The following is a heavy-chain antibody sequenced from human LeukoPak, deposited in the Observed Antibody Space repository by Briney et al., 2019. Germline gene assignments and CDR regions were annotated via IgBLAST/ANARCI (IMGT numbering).Heavy chain of an antibody. J-gene: IGHJ4*02. V-gene: IGHV3-33*01. D-gene: IGHD3-16*01. CDR3: ARGPTFGGVYFDY. Sequence: GGSPRLSCAASGFTFSSYGMHWVRQAPGKGLEWVAVTWYDGSNKYYTDSVKGRFTISRDNSKNTLYLQMNSLRAEDTAVYYCARGPTFGGVYFDYWGQGTLVTVSS. CDR1: GFTFSSYG. CDR2: TWYDGSNK.